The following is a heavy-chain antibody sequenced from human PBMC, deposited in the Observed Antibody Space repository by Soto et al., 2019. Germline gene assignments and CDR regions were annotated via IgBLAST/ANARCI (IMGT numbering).Heavy chain of an antibody. D-gene: IGHD3-16*01. V-gene: IGHV4-4*07. CDR3: ARERTWASAQSSHFLCDMDV. CDR2: VDGAGRT. J-gene: IGHJ6*02. CDR1: GGSISSYY. Sequence: PSETLSLTCTVSGGSISSYYWNWIRQPAGRGLDWIGLVDGAGRTKFLPSLKGGVTDSVDATENQFSQILSPVSVADMAVYSSARERTWASAQSSHFLCDMDVGVQGTTVAVSS.